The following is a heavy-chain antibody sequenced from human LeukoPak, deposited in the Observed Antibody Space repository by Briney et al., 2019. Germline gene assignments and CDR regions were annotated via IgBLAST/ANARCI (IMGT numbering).Heavy chain of an antibody. CDR1: GGSISSGGYY. Sequence: SETLSLTCTVSGGSISSGGYYWSWIGQHPGKGLEWIGYIYYSGSTYYNPSLKSRVTISVDTSKNQFSLKLSSVTAADTAVYYCARSSSGYYNFDYWGQGTLVTVSS. V-gene: IGHV4-31*03. CDR3: ARSSSGYYNFDY. CDR2: IYYSGST. D-gene: IGHD3-22*01. J-gene: IGHJ4*02.